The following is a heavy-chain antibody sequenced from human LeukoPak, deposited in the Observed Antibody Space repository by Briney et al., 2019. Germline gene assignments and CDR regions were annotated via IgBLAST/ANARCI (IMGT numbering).Heavy chain of an antibody. CDR1: RFTFSDYY. D-gene: IGHD6-13*01. J-gene: IGHJ5*02. V-gene: IGHV3-11*01. CDR2: ISSSGSTI. CDR3: ARDPNIAAAGSNWFDP. Sequence: GGSLRLSCAASRFTFSDYYMSWIRQAPGKGLEWVSYISSSGSTIYYADSVKGRFTISRDNAKNSLYLQMNSLRAEDTAVYYCARDPNIAAAGSNWFDPWGQGTLATVSS.